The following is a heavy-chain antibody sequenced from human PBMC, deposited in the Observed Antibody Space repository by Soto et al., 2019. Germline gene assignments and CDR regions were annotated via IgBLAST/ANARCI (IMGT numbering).Heavy chain of an antibody. J-gene: IGHJ5*02. D-gene: IGHD4-17*01. V-gene: IGHV3-48*02. Sequence: EVQLVESGGGSVQPGGSLRLSCAASGFTFSTYSMNWVRQAPGKGLEWLAYISSDSDTIYYADSVKGRFTISRDNAKNSLSLHMSSPRDEDTAVYYCARKIAPDYDAYFAWGQGTLVTVSS. CDR2: ISSDSDTI. CDR1: GFTFSTYS. CDR3: ARKIAPDYDAYFA.